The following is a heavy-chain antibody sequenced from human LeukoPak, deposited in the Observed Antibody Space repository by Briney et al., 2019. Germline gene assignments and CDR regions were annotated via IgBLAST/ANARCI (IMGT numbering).Heavy chain of an antibody. CDR3: ARLEYYDILTGYYFTARRNYYMDV. V-gene: IGHV4-34*01. CDR2: INHSGST. D-gene: IGHD3-9*01. CDR1: GVSFSGYY. J-gene: IGHJ6*03. Sequence: PSETLSLTCAVYGVSFSGYYWSWIRQPPGKGLEWIGEINHSGSTNYNPSLKSRVTISVDTSKNQFSLKLSSVTAADTAVYYCARLEYYDILTGYYFTARRNYYMDVWGKGTTVTISS.